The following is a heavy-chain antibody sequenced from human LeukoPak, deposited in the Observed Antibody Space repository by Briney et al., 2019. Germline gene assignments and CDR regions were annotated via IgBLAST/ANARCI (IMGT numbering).Heavy chain of an antibody. CDR2: ISYDGSNK. D-gene: IGHD2/OR15-2a*01. Sequence: GRSLRLSCAASGFTFSSYGMHWVRQAPGKGLEWVAIISYDGSNKYYADSVKGRFTISRDNSKNTLYLQMNSLRAEDTAVYYCAKAPPNCNTVSYYADYWGQGTLVTVSS. CDR3: AKAPPNCNTVSYYADY. CDR1: GFTFSSYG. J-gene: IGHJ4*02. V-gene: IGHV3-30*18.